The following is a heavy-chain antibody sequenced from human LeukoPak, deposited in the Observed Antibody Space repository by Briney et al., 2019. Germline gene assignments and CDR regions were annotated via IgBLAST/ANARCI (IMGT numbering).Heavy chain of an antibody. CDR2: ISSSGRTI. CDR3: ASHLESFFNSSGWAVGY. D-gene: IGHD6-19*01. V-gene: IGHV3-48*03. J-gene: IGHJ4*02. Sequence: GGSLRLSCAASGFTFSSYEMNWVRQAPGRGLKWVSYISSSGRTIHYADSVKGRFTISRDNAKNSLYLQMDSLRAEDTAVYYCASHLESFFNSSGWAVGYWGQGTLVTVSS. CDR1: GFTFSSYE.